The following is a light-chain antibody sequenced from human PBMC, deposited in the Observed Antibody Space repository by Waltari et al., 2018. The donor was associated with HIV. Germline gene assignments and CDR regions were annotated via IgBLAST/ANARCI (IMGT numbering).Light chain of an antibody. CDR3: CSYAGTYTFVV. CDR2: DVS. CDR1: SSNIGVYNY. Sequence: QSALTQPRSVSGSPGQSVTISCTGTSSNIGVYNYVSWYQQHPGKAPKLMIYDVSKRPSGVPDRFSGSKSGNTASLTISGLHAEDEADYYCCSYAGTYTFVVFGGGTKLTVL. V-gene: IGLV2-11*01. J-gene: IGLJ2*01.